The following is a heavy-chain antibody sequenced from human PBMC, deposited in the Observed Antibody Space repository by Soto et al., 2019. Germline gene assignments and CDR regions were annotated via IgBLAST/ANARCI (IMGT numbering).Heavy chain of an antibody. CDR3: ARGVLH. CDR1: GGSISSGGYY. V-gene: IGHV4-31*01. CDR2: ISYSGST. Sequence: QVQLQESGPGLVQPSQTLSLTCTVSGGSISSGGYYWSWIRQHPGTGLEWIGHISYSGSTYYHTSLKRPVTISMDTSRNQFSLTVNSVTAADTAVSYCARGVLHWGQGTLVTVSS. J-gene: IGHJ4*01.